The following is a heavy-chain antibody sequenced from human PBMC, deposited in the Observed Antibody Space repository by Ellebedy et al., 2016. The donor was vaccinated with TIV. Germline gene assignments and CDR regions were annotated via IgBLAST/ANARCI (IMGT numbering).Heavy chain of an antibody. D-gene: IGHD5-18*01. CDR3: AKALTAAMGPIDY. Sequence: GESLKISCAASGFTFSSYAMTWVRQPPGKGLEWVSSLSGSGGKTYYADSVKGRFTISRDNSKNTLYLQMDSLRADDTAAYYCAKALTAAMGPIDYWGQGTLLAVSS. J-gene: IGHJ4*02. CDR1: GFTFSSYA. V-gene: IGHV3-23*01. CDR2: LSGSGGKT.